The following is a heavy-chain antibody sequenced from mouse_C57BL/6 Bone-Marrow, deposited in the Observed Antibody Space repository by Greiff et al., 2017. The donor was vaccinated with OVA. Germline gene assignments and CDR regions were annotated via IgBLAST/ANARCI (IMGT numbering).Heavy chain of an antibody. CDR3: ARHRSTVVASRYFDY. V-gene: IGHV5-6*01. D-gene: IGHD1-1*01. CDR2: ISSGGSYT. Sequence: EVQLVESGGDLVKPGGSLKLSCAASGFTFSSYGMSWVRQTPDKRLEWVATISSGGSYTNYPDSVKGRFTISRDNAKNTLYLQMSSLKSEDTAMYYCARHRSTVVASRYFDYWGQGTTLTVSS. CDR1: GFTFSSYG. J-gene: IGHJ2*01.